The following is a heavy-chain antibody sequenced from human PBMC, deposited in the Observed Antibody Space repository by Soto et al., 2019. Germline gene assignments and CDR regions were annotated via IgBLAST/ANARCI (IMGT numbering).Heavy chain of an antibody. J-gene: IGHJ4*02. CDR1: GFTFNTYA. D-gene: IGHD6-19*01. CDR3: AKELVNSGWTYFDY. CDR2: ISDSGGRT. Sequence: GGSLRLSCAASGFTFNTYAMSWVRQAPGKGLDWVSAISDSGGRTYYADSVKGRFTISRDNSKNTLYLQMNSLRAEDTAVYFCAKELVNSGWTYFDYWGQGTLVTVSS. V-gene: IGHV3-23*01.